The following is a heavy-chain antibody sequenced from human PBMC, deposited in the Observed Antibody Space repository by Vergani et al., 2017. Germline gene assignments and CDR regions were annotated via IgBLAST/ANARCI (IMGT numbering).Heavy chain of an antibody. D-gene: IGHD4-11*01. J-gene: IGHJ6*02. CDR2: LNPNSGCT. CDR3: ARRGWTTVANVLRHGMDV. Sequence: QVQLVQSGAEVKKPGASVKVSCKASGYTFTGYYMHWVRQAPGQGLEWMGCLNPNSGCTNYAQKFQGRVTMTRDTSISTAYMERSRLISDDTAVYYCARRGWTTVANVLRHGMDVWGQGTTVTVSS. CDR1: GYTFTGYY. V-gene: IGHV1-2*02.